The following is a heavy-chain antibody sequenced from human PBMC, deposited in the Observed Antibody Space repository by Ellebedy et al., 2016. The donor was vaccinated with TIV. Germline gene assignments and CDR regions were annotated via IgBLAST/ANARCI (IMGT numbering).Heavy chain of an antibody. CDR3: ARDLGRYGMDV. CDR2: IHHSGNT. J-gene: IGHJ6*02. CDR1: GGSINSYY. V-gene: IGHV4-59*01. Sequence: MPSETLSLTCSVSGGSINSYYWTWIRQPHGQGLEWIGDIHHSGNTHIHPSLKSRVTLSLDTSKNQFSLDLSSVTAADTATYYCARDLGRYGMDVWGQGTTVTVSS.